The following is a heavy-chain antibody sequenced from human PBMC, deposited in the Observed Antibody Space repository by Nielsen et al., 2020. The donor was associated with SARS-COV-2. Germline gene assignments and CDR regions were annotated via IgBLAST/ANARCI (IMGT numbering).Heavy chain of an antibody. CDR2: ISWDGGST. D-gene: IGHD1-20*01. V-gene: IGHV3-43*01. Sequence: GGSLRLSCAASGFTFDDYTMHWVRQAPGKGLEWVSLISWDGGSTYYADSVKGRFTISRDNAKNTLYLQMNSLRAEDTAVYYCARGAWITGIDYWGQGTLVTVSS. CDR1: GFTFDDYT. CDR3: ARGAWITGIDY. J-gene: IGHJ4*02.